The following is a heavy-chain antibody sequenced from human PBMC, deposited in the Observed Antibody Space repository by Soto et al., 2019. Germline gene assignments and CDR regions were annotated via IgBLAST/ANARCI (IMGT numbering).Heavy chain of an antibody. J-gene: IGHJ5*02. Sequence: GGSLRLSCAASGFTFSSYAMSWVRQAPGKGLEWVSAISGSGGSTYYADSVKGRFTISRDNSKNTLYLQMNSLRAEDTAVYYCAKDGGMTTVTTYWFDPWGQGTLVTVSS. CDR3: AKDGGMTTVTTYWFDP. D-gene: IGHD4-17*01. V-gene: IGHV3-23*01. CDR1: GFTFSSYA. CDR2: ISGSGGST.